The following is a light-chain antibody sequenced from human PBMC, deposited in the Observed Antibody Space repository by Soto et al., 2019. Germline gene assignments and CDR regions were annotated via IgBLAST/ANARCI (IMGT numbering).Light chain of an antibody. J-gene: IGLJ1*01. Sequence: QSALTQPASVSGSPGQSITISCTGTSSDVGSYNLVSWYQQHPGKAPNLMIYEGTKRPSGVSNRFSGSKSGNTASLTISGLQAEDEADYYCCSYAGSTSVFGTGTKLTVL. CDR3: CSYAGSTSV. V-gene: IGLV2-23*01. CDR2: EGT. CDR1: SSDVGSYNL.